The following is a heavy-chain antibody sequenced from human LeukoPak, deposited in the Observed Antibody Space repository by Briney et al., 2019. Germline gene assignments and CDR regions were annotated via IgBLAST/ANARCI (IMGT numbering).Heavy chain of an antibody. J-gene: IGHJ3*02. CDR2: FSSISSYL. D-gene: IGHD6-19*01. Sequence: KPGGSLRLSCAASGFTFSSYSMNWVPQAPGKGLEWVSSFSSISSYLYYADSVKGRFTISRDNAKNSLYLQMNSLRAEDTAVYYCARDRDYVSSGWSSYAFDIWGQGTMVTVSS. CDR1: GFTFSSYS. V-gene: IGHV3-21*01. CDR3: ARDRDYVSSGWSSYAFDI.